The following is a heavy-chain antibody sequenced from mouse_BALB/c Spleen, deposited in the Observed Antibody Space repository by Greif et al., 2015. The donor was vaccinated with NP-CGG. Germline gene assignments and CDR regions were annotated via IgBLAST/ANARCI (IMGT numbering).Heavy chain of an antibody. Sequence: VQLQQSGAELVKPGASVKLSCKASGYTFTSYYMYWVKQRPGQGLEWIGEINPSNGGTNFNEKFKSKATLTVDKSSSTAYMQLSSLTSEDSAVYYCTRQGSDEAMDYWGQGTSVTVSS. CDR1: GYTFTSYY. V-gene: IGHV1S81*02. J-gene: IGHJ4*01. CDR2: INPSNGGT. CDR3: TRQGSDEAMDY.